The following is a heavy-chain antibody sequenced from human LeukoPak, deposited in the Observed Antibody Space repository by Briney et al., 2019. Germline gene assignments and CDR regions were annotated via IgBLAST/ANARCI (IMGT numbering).Heavy chain of an antibody. CDR1: GGSVSTYY. J-gene: IGHJ4*02. V-gene: IGHV4-59*02. Sequence: SETLSLTCTISGGSVSTYYWTWIRQPPGMGLEWIAYIYYSGSGNYNPSLKSRVTLSVDTSKNQFSLKLSSVTAADTAVYYCARVGSGCFDYWGQGTLVTVSS. D-gene: IGHD1-26*01. CDR3: ARVGSGCFDY. CDR2: IYYSGSG.